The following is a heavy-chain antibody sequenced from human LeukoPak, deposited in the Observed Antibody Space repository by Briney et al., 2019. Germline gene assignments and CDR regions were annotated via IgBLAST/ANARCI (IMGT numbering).Heavy chain of an antibody. CDR3: ARPGIALAGDY. Sequence: PGGSLRLSCAASGFTFSSYWMSWVRQTPGKGLVWVSRINNDGSLTNYADSVKGRFTISRDNAKNTLYLQMNSLRAEDTAVYYCARPGIALAGDYWGQGALVTVSS. V-gene: IGHV3-74*01. CDR2: INNDGSLT. D-gene: IGHD6-19*01. J-gene: IGHJ4*02. CDR1: GFTFSSYW.